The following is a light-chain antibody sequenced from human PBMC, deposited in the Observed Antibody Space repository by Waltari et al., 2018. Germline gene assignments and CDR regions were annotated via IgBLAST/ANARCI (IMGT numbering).Light chain of an antibody. J-gene: IGKJ2*01. Sequence: IVMTQSQLSLPVTPGEPDSISCRSSQSLLQSNGYNYLDWYLQKTGQSTQLLIYLGYNLASGVPDRFSGSGSGTAFTLKSSRVEAEDVGVYYCMQTLQTPYTFGQGTKLEIK. CDR2: LGY. CDR3: MQTLQTPYT. CDR1: QSLLQSNGYNY. V-gene: IGKV2-28*01.